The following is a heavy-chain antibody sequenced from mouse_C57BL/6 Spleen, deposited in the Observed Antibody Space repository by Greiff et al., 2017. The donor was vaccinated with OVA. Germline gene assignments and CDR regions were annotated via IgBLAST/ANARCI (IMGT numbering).Heavy chain of an antibody. CDR1: GFTFSDYG. CDR2: ISSGSSTI. V-gene: IGHV5-17*01. J-gene: IGHJ1*03. Sequence: EVMLVESGGGLVKPGGSLKLSCAASGFTFSDYGMHWVRQAPEKGLEWVAYISSGSSTIYYADTVKGRFTISRDYDKKTLFLQMTRLRAEDTAMYYCAREGYYWYFDVWGTGTTVTVSS. CDR3: AREGYYWYFDV. D-gene: IGHD2-2*01.